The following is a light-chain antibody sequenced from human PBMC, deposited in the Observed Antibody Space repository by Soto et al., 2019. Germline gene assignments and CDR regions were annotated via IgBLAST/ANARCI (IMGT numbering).Light chain of an antibody. CDR2: EVS. V-gene: IGLV2-8*01. CDR3: SSYAGINSV. J-gene: IGLJ2*01. CDR1: SSDVGGYNY. Sequence: QSALTQPPSASGSPGQSVTISCTGTSSDVGGYNYVSWYQQYPGKAPKLMIYEVSKRPSGVPDRFSGSKSGNTASLTVSGLQGEDEADYYCSSYAGINSVFGGGTKVTVL.